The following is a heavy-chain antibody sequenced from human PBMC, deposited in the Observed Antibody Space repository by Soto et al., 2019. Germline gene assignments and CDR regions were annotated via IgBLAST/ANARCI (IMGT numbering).Heavy chain of an antibody. CDR3: ARGGADIVVVPAAIPPPRGMDV. CDR1: GGTFSSYA. J-gene: IGHJ6*02. V-gene: IGHV1-69*06. Sequence: ASVKVSFKASGGTFSSYAISWVRQAPGQGLEWMGGIIPIFGTANYAQKFQGRVTITADKSTSTAYMELSSLRSEDTAVYYCARGGADIVVVPAAIPPPRGMDVWGQGTTVTVSS. D-gene: IGHD2-2*01. CDR2: IIPIFGTA.